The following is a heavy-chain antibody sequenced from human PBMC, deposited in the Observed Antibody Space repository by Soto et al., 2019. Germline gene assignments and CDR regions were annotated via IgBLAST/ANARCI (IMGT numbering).Heavy chain of an antibody. J-gene: IGHJ4*02. CDR2: ISYDGSNK. V-gene: IGHV3-30-3*01. D-gene: IGHD3-3*01. CDR3: ARNMRPFWDGSYSPSISPDY. Sequence: GGSLRLSCAASGFTLSSYAMNWVRQAPGKGLEWVAIISYDGSNKYYADSVKGRFTISRDNSKNTLYLQMNSLTVEDTAVYYCARNMRPFWDGSYSPSISPDYWGQGTLVTVSS. CDR1: GFTLSSYA.